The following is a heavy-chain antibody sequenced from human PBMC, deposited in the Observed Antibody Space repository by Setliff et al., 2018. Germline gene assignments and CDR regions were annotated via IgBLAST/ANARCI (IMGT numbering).Heavy chain of an antibody. CDR2: IWYDGINK. Sequence: GGSLRLSCAASGFIFSNYGMHWVRQAPGKGLEWVAVIWYDGINKYYADSVKGRFTISRDISKNTLYLQMNNLRAEDTAVYYCAKKLAVAGSCIDYWGQGTLVTVSS. CDR3: AKKLAVAGSCIDY. CDR1: GFIFSNYG. J-gene: IGHJ4*02. V-gene: IGHV3-33*06. D-gene: IGHD6-19*01.